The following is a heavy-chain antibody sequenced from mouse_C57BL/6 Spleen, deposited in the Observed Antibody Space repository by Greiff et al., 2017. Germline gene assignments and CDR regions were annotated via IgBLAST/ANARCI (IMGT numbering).Heavy chain of an antibody. J-gene: IGHJ4*01. V-gene: IGHV1-72*01. CDR1: GYTFTSYW. CDR2: IDPNSGGT. CDR3: AREGGVTTVVRGYAMDY. D-gene: IGHD1-1*01. Sequence: QVQLQQPGAELVKPGASVKLSCKASGYTFTSYWMHWVKQRPGRGLEWIGRIDPNSGGTKYNEKFKSKATLTVDKPSSTAYMQLSSLTSEDSAVYYCAREGGVTTVVRGYAMDYWGQGTSVTVSS.